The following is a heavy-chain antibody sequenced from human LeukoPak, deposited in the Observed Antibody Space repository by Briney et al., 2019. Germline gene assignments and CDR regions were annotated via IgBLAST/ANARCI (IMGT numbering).Heavy chain of an antibody. CDR2: IYHSGST. D-gene: IGHD4-17*01. V-gene: IGHV4-30-2*01. CDR1: GGSVSSGSYY. J-gene: IGHJ4*02. Sequence: SETLSLTCTVSGGSVSSGSYYWSWIRQPPGKGLEWIGYIYHSGSTYYNPSLKSRVTISVDRSKNQFSLKLSSVTAADTAVYYCARAVNGRGDYGTYFDYWGQGTLVTVSS. CDR3: ARAVNGRGDYGTYFDY.